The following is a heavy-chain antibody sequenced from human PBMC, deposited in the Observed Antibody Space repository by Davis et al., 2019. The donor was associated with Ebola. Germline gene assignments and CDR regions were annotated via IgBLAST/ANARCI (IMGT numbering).Heavy chain of an antibody. CDR3: ARGWPPNYFDY. D-gene: IGHD2-15*01. J-gene: IGHJ4*02. CDR1: GFTFSSYG. CDR2: IWYDGSNK. Sequence: GGSLRLSCAASGFTFSSYGMHWVRQAPGKGLEWVAVIWYDGSNKYYADSVKGRLTISRDNSKNTLYLQMNSLRAEDTAVYYCARGWPPNYFDYWGQGTLVTVSS. V-gene: IGHV3-33*01.